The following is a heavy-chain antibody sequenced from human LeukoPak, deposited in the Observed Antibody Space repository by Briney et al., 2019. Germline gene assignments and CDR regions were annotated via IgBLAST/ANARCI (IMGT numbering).Heavy chain of an antibody. CDR2: ISNSGST. Sequence: SETLSLTCTVSGDSISSYYWSWIRQPPGKGLEWIGYISNSGSTNYNPSLKSRVTISVDTSKNQFSLKVRSVTAADTAVYYCAREPDAFDIWGQGTMVTASS. V-gene: IGHV4-59*01. CDR3: AREPDAFDI. J-gene: IGHJ3*02. CDR1: GDSISSYY.